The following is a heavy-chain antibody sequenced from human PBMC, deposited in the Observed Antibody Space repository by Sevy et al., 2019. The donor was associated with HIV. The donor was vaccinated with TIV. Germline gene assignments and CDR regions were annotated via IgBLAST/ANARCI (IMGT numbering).Heavy chain of an antibody. J-gene: IGHJ4*02. V-gene: IGHV3-11*01. Sequence: GGSLRLSCAASGFTFSDYNMIWIHQAPGRGLEWISYIRSTGDTIYYADSVKGRFTISRDNAKNSLYLQMNSLTAGDTAVYYCARVFGIGIVGATPDYWGQGTLVTVSS. CDR3: ARVFGIGIVGATPDY. CDR1: GFTFSDYN. D-gene: IGHD1-26*01. CDR2: IRSTGDTI.